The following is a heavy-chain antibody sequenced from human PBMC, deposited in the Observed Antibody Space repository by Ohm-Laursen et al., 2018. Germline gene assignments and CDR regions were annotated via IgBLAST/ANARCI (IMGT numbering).Heavy chain of an antibody. D-gene: IGHD6-19*01. CDR2: INHSGST. J-gene: IGHJ3*02. V-gene: IGHV4-34*01. Sequence: TLSLTCAVYGGSFSGYYWSRIRQPPGKGLEWIGEINHSGSTNYNPSLKSRVTISVDTSKNQFSLKLSSVTAADTAVYYCARVKQWLIYAFDIWGQGTMVTVSS. CDR3: ARVKQWLIYAFDI. CDR1: GGSFSGYY.